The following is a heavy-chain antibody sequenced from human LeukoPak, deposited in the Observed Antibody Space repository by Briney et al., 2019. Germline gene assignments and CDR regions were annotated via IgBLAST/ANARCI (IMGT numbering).Heavy chain of an antibody. CDR3: GRGGDGIDF. J-gene: IGHJ3*01. V-gene: IGHV3-74*01. Sequence: PGGSLRLSCAASGFTFSNYLMHWVRQAPGKGLVRVSRINTDETNAYADSVKGRFIISRDNAKNTLYLQMNNLRVEDSAVYFCGRGGDGIDFWGQGTTVIVSS. CDR1: GFTFSNYL. CDR2: INTDETNA.